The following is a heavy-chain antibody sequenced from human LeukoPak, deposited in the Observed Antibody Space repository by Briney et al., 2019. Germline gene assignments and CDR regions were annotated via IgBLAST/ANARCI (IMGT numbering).Heavy chain of an antibody. Sequence: PSETLSLTCTVSGGSIRSFHWSWIRQPPGKGLERIGSIYYSGTTNYNPSLISRVTISVDTSKNQFSLNLRSVTAADTAVYYCARLIIAAAGASYRFDPWGQGTLVTVSS. CDR1: GGSIRSFH. V-gene: IGHV4-59*08. D-gene: IGHD6-13*01. CDR3: ARLIIAAAGASYRFDP. CDR2: IYYSGTT. J-gene: IGHJ5*02.